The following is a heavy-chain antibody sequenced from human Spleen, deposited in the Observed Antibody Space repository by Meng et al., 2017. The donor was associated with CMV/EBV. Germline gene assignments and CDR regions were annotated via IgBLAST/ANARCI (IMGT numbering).Heavy chain of an antibody. Sequence: GESLKISCATSGFTFSTYAMSWVRQAPGKGLEWISGISGGGGSTYYADSVKGRFTLSRDNSKKTLHLQINSLRAEDTAIYYCAKDHLRYCTSSSCMGSYFDGWGQGTLVTVSS. CDR3: AKDHLRYCTSSSCMGSYFDG. V-gene: IGHV3-23*01. J-gene: IGHJ4*02. CDR1: GFTFSTYA. D-gene: IGHD2-8*01. CDR2: ISGGGGST.